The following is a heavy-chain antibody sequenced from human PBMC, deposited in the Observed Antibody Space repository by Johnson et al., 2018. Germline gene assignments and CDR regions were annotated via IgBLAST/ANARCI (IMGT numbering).Heavy chain of an antibody. J-gene: IGHJ3*02. CDR1: GFTFSNYA. Sequence: EVQLVVTGGGLVQPGGSXRLSCAASGFTFSNYAMHWVRQAPGKRLEYVSGISSGDGTGIFYASSVKGRFTISRDNSKNMLYLQMGSLRAEETAVYYCFAGNARSNDAFDMWGQGTMVIVSS. CDR3: FAGNARSNDAFDM. D-gene: IGHD5-24*01. CDR2: ISSGDGTGI. V-gene: IGHV3-64*01.